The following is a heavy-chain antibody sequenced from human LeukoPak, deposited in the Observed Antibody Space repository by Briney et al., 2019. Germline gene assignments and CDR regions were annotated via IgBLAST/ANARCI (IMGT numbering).Heavy chain of an antibody. CDR1: GVSISSYY. D-gene: IGHD6-6*01. Sequence: SETLSLTCTVSGVSISSYYWSWIRQPPGKGLEWIGYIYYSGSTNYNPSLKSRVTISVDTSKNQFSLKLSSVTAADTAVYYCARDRSSYGMDVWGKGTTVTVSS. CDR2: IYYSGST. J-gene: IGHJ6*04. CDR3: ARDRSSYGMDV. V-gene: IGHV4-59*01.